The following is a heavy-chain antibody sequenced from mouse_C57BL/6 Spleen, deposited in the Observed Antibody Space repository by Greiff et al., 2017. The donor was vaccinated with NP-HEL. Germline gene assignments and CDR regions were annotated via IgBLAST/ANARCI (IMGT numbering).Heavy chain of an antibody. V-gene: IGHV1-52*01. J-gene: IGHJ4*01. D-gene: IGHD1-1*01. CDR1: FYTFTSSC. CDR2: IDPSDRDT. CDR3: ARMWVTTVVRAMDY. Sequence: QVQLQQPGAELVRPGSSVKLSCTASFYTFTSSCLHLLTHMPLPVLSCLCTIDPSDRDTHYNQTFKDKATLTVDKSSSTAYMQLSSLTSDDSAVYYCARMWVTTVVRAMDYWGQGTSVTVSS.